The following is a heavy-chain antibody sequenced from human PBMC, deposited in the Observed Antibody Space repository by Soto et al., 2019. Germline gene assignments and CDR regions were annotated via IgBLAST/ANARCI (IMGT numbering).Heavy chain of an antibody. Sequence: EVQLLESGGGLVQPGGSLRLSCAASGFTFSNYAMIWVRQAPGKGLEWASAISGSGGSTYYADSVKGRFTISRDNSKNPLYLQMKSLRAEDTAVYYCAKDTSGSHYNIDYWGQGTLVTVSS. CDR2: ISGSGGST. J-gene: IGHJ4*02. V-gene: IGHV3-23*01. CDR3: AKDTSGSHYNIDY. D-gene: IGHD1-26*01. CDR1: GFTFSNYA.